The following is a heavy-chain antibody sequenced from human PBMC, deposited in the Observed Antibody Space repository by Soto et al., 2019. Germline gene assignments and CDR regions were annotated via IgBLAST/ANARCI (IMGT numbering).Heavy chain of an antibody. CDR2: MNPNSGNT. Sequence: ASVKVSCKASGYTFTSYDINWVRQATGQGLEWMGWMNPNSGNTGYAQKFQGRVTMTRNTSISTAYMELSSLRSEDTAVYYCARACRYCSGGSRRSAYYYYMDVWGKGTTVTVSS. D-gene: IGHD2-15*01. V-gene: IGHV1-8*01. J-gene: IGHJ6*03. CDR1: GYTFTSYD. CDR3: ARACRYCSGGSRRSAYYYYMDV.